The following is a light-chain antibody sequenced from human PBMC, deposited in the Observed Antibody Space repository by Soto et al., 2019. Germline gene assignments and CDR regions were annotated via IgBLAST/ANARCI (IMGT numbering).Light chain of an antibody. J-gene: IGKJ5*01. CDR3: QQRHMWPIT. CDR1: QSFRGL. V-gene: IGKV3-11*01. CDR2: DAY. Sequence: LFTQSPVTLSLSPGEKATLSCRASQSFRGLLAWYQQKPGQAPRLLIYDAYNRATGIPPRFSGSGSGTDFTLTISSLEPEDSAVYYCQQRHMWPITFGQGTRLEIK.